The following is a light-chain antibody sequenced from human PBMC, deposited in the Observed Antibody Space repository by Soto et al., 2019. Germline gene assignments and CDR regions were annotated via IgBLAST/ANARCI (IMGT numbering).Light chain of an antibody. V-gene: IGKV3-15*01. CDR2: RAS. CDR3: LQYHNLWA. CDR1: QTIYYN. J-gene: IGKJ1*01. Sequence: ILMTQSPATVSVSPGESATLSCRASQTIYYNVAWYQQRPGQAPRLLIYRASTRAPGVPARFSGSGSGTEFTLASRSLQPEEFTVYSCLQYHNLWAFGQGTKVEI.